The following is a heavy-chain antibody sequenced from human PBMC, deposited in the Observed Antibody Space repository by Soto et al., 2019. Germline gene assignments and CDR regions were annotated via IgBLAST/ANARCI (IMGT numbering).Heavy chain of an antibody. CDR3: SEPYNNLPIILLAKGF. D-gene: IGHD3-10*01. CDR1: GYTFTDYW. V-gene: IGHV5-51*01. Sequence: PVESLKISCKGSGYTFTDYWIGWVRQLPGKGLEWMGIIYPGDSDTRYSPSFQGHVTITVDKSTNTAYLQWNTLRASDTAMYYCSEPYNNLPIILLAKGFWGQGT. CDR2: IYPGDSDT. J-gene: IGHJ4*03.